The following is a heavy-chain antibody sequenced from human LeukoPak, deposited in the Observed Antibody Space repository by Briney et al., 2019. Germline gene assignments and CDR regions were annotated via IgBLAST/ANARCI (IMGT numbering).Heavy chain of an antibody. Sequence: GGSLRLSCAASGFTFSDYYMSWVRQAPGKGLEWVSVIYSGGSTYYADSVEGRFTISRDNSKNTLYLQMNSLRAEDTAVYYCARGGGYNYDAFDIWGQGTMVTVSS. J-gene: IGHJ3*02. CDR3: ARGGGYNYDAFDI. CDR1: GFTFSDYY. D-gene: IGHD5-12*01. V-gene: IGHV3-66*01. CDR2: IYSGGST.